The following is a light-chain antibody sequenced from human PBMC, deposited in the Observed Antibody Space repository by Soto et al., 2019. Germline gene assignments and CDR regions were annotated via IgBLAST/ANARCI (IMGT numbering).Light chain of an antibody. CDR1: SSDVGSYNL. CDR3: CSYAGSSTHVV. CDR2: EGS. Sequence: QPVLTQPASVSGSPGQSIPISCTGTSSDVGSYNLVSWYQQHPGKAPKLMIYEGSKRPSGVSNRFSGSKSGNTASLTISGLQAEDEADYYCCSYAGSSTHVVFGGGTKVTVL. J-gene: IGLJ2*01. V-gene: IGLV2-23*01.